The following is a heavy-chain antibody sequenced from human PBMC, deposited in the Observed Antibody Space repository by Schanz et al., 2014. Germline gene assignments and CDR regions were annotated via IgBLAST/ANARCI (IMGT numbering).Heavy chain of an antibody. Sequence: VQLVESGGGVVQPGRSLRLSCAASGFTLSNSDMHWVRQGTGKGLEWVSTIGYLGDTYYPDSVKGRFTVSRDSGQNSLYLQMNSLRAEDTAVYYCAREQIMAAAGLVDYWGQGTLVTVSS. CDR3: AREQIMAAAGLVDY. D-gene: IGHD6-13*01. V-gene: IGHV3-13*01. J-gene: IGHJ4*02. CDR2: IGYLGDT. CDR1: GFTLSNSD.